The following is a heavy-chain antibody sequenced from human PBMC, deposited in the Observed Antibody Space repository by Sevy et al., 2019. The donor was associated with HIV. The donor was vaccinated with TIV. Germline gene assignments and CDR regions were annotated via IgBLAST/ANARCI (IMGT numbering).Heavy chain of an antibody. J-gene: IGHJ6*02. CDR2: MNPNSGNT. Sequence: ASVKVSCKASGYTFTSYDINWVRQATGQGLEWMGWMNPNSGNTGYAQKFQDRVTMTRNTSISTAYMELSSLRSEDTAVYYCARATYDFWSGYLGYYYYGMDVWGQGTTVTVSS. D-gene: IGHD3-3*01. V-gene: IGHV1-8*01. CDR1: GYTFTSYD. CDR3: ARATYDFWSGYLGYYYYGMDV.